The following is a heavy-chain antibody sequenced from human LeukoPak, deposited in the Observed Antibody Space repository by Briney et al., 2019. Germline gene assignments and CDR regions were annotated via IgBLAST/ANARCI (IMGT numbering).Heavy chain of an antibody. CDR1: GFTFSTFW. D-gene: IGHD3-22*01. V-gene: IGHV3-74*01. CDR3: VRDWGYDSIGYWQKYFDS. J-gene: IGHJ4*02. CDR2: INHDGSST. Sequence: GGSLRLSCATSGFTFSTFWMHWVRQAPGKGLVWVSRINHDGSSTNYADSVKGRFTISRDNAKNTLHLQMNSLRAEDTAVYYCVRDWGYDSIGYWQKYFDSWGQGTLVTVSS.